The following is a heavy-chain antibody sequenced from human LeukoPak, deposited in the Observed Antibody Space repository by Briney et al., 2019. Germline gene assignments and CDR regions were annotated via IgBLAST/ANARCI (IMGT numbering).Heavy chain of an antibody. CDR3: CTMIVDDY. V-gene: IGHV1-69*02. CDR2: IIPILGIA. CDR1: GGTFSSYT. Sequence: ASVKVSCKASGGTFSSYTISWVRQAPGQGLEWMGRIIPILGIANYAQKFQGRVTMTTDTSTSTAYMELRSLRSDDTAVYYCCTMIVDDYWGQGTLVTVSS. J-gene: IGHJ4*02. D-gene: IGHD3-22*01.